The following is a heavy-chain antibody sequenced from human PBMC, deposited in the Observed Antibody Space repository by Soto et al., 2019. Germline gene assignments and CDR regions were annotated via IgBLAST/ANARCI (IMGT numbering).Heavy chain of an antibody. CDR1: GGSVSSASYY. Sequence: PSETLSLTCTVSGGSVSSASYYWSWIRQPPGKGLEWIGYIYYSGSTNYNPSLKSRVTISVDTSKNQFSLKLSSVTAADTAVYYCARLENYYYGMDVWGQGTTVTVSS. V-gene: IGHV4-61*01. CDR2: IYYSGST. D-gene: IGHD1-1*01. CDR3: ARLENYYYGMDV. J-gene: IGHJ6*02.